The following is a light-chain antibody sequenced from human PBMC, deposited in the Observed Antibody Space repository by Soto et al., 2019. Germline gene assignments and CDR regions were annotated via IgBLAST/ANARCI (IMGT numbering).Light chain of an antibody. CDR2: GVS. V-gene: IGKV3-11*01. Sequence: EIVLTQSPATLSLSPGERATLSCRASQTVSRYLAWFQQKPGQAPRLLIYGVSNRATGTPARFSGSGSGTGFTLAISSLEPEDFAVYDCQQRSNWGMYTFGQGTKLEIK. CDR1: QTVSRY. CDR3: QQRSNWGMYT. J-gene: IGKJ2*01.